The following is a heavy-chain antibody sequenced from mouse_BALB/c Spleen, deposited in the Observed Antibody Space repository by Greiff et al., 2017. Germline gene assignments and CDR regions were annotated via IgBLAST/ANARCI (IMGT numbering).Heavy chain of an antibody. J-gene: IGHJ4*01. Sequence: VQLQQSGAELVRPGVSVKISCKGSGYTFTDYAMHWVKQSHAKSLEWIGVISTYYGEASYNQKFKGKATMTVDKSSSTAYMELARLTSEDSAIYYCARREDSSGYGAMDYWGQGTSVTVSS. V-gene: IGHV1S137*01. CDR1: GYTFTDYA. CDR2: ISTYYGEA. D-gene: IGHD3-2*01. CDR3: ARREDSSGYGAMDY.